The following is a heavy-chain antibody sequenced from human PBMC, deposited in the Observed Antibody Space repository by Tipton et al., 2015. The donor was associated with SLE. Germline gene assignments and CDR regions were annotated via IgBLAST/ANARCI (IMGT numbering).Heavy chain of an antibody. D-gene: IGHD6-13*01. CDR3: ARDIAAAGGYNWFDP. CDR2: IYYSGST. CDR1: GGSMSSGDYY. J-gene: IGHJ5*02. V-gene: IGHV4-30-4*01. Sequence: TLSLTCAVSGGSMSSGDYYWSWIRQPPGKGLEWIGYIYYSGSTYYNPSLKTRFIMSVDTSKNQFSLKLSSVTAADTAVYYCARDIAAAGGYNWFDPWGQGTLVTVSS.